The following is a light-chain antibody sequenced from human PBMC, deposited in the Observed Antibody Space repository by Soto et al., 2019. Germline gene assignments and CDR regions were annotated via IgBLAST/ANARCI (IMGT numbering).Light chain of an antibody. CDR2: ASS. J-gene: IGLJ1*01. Sequence: QSALTQPPSVSGAPGQRVTISCTGSTSNIGAHYDVHWYQQLPGKAPKLLIFASSNRPSGVPGRFSGSESGTSASLAITGLQTEDEADYYCQSYDDSLRAYVFGSGTKLTVL. CDR3: QSYDDSLRAYV. CDR1: TSNIGAHYD. V-gene: IGLV1-40*01.